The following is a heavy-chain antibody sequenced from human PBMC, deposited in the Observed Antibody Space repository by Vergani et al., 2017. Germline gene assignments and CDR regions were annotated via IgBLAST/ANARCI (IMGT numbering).Heavy chain of an antibody. D-gene: IGHD3-22*01. V-gene: IGHV3-30*02. CDR2: IRYDGSHK. CDR3: AKDLAHYDSSGYFLDH. J-gene: IGHJ4*02. Sequence: QVQLVESGGGVVQPGGSLRLSCAASGFTFSSYSMHWVRQAPGKGLEWVAFIRYDGSHKYYADSVKGRFTISRDNSKNTLYVQMNSLRAEDTAVYYCAKDLAHYDSSGYFLDHWGQGTLVTVSS. CDR1: GFTFSSYS.